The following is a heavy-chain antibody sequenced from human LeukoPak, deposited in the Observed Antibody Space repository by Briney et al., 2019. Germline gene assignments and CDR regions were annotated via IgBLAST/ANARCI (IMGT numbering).Heavy chain of an antibody. D-gene: IGHD3-22*01. CDR1: GGSISSYY. V-gene: IGHV4-59*01. CDR3: ASSYGESSGYIPWAF. CDR2: IYYSGST. J-gene: IGHJ3*01. Sequence: SETLSLTCTVSGGSISSYYWTWIRQSPGKGLEWIGYIYYSGSTSYNPSLKSRVTISIDTSKNQFSLKLSSVSAADTAVYYCASSYGESSGYIPWAFWGQGTMVTVSS.